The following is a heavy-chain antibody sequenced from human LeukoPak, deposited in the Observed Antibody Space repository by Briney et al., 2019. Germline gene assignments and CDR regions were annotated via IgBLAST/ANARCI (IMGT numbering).Heavy chain of an antibody. V-gene: IGHV3-23*01. Sequence: GGSLRLSCAASGFTFSSYAMSWVRQAPGKGLEWVSAISGSGGSTYYADSVKGRFTISRDNSKNTLYLQMNSLRAEDTAVYYRAKDCVARSYFDYYYYGMDVWGQGTTVTVSS. CDR1: GFTFSSYA. CDR2: ISGSGGST. J-gene: IGHJ6*02. D-gene: IGHD1-26*01. CDR3: AKDCVARSYFDYYYYGMDV.